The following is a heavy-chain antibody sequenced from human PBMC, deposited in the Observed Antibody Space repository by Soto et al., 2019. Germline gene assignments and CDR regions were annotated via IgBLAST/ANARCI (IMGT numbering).Heavy chain of an antibody. D-gene: IGHD4-17*01. V-gene: IGHV4-31*03. CDR3: ARDRSGYGDYGFYYYMDV. CDR2: IYYSGST. Sequence: PSETLSLTCTVSGGSISSGGYYWSWIRQHPGKGLEWIGYIYYSGSTYYNPSLKSRVTISVDTSKNQFSLKLSSVTAADTAVYYCARDRSGYGDYGFYYYMDVWGKGTTVTVSS. CDR1: GGSISSGGYY. J-gene: IGHJ6*03.